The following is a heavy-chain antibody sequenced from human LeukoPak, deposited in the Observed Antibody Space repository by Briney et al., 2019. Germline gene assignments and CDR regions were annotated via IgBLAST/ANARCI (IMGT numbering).Heavy chain of an antibody. J-gene: IGHJ3*02. CDR3: ARLTDLGLPDAFDI. D-gene: IGHD4/OR15-4a*01. CDR1: GGSISSYY. CDR2: IYYSGST. Sequence: SETLSLTCTVSGGSISSYYWSWIRQPPGKGLEWIGFIYYSGSTNYNPSLKSRVTISVDTSKNQFSLNLSSVTAADTAVYYCARLTDLGLPDAFDIWGRGTLVTVSS. V-gene: IGHV4-59*08.